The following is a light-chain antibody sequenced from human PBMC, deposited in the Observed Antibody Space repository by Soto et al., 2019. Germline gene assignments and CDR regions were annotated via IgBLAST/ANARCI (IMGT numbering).Light chain of an antibody. J-gene: IGLJ2*01. CDR1: SSDFGFYNY. Sequence: QSALTQPASVSGSPGQSITISCTGTSSDFGFYNYVSWYQHHPGKAPKLMIYEVSNRPSGVSYRFSGSKSGNTASLTISGLQAEDEAVYYCSSYTTSSTPVLFGGGTKVTV. CDR2: EVS. V-gene: IGLV2-14*01. CDR3: SSYTTSSTPVL.